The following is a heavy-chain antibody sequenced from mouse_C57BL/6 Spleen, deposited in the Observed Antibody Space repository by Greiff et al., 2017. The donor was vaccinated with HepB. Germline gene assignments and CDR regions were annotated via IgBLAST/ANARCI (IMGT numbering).Heavy chain of an antibody. CDR1: GYTFTSYW. V-gene: IGHV1-7*01. D-gene: IGHD2-4*01. CDR3: ARIYYDYEAWFAY. CDR2: INPSSGYT. J-gene: IGHJ3*01. Sequence: VQLQQSGAELAKPGASVKLSCKASGYTFTSYWMHWVKQRPGQGLEWIGYINPSSGYTKYNQKFKDKATLTADKSSSTAYRQLSSLTYEDSAVYYCARIYYDYEAWFAYWGQGTLVTVSA.